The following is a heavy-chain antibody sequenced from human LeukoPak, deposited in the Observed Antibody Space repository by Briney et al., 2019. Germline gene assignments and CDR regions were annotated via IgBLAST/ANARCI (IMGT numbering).Heavy chain of an antibody. CDR3: ARSYGYFNY. V-gene: IGHV1-18*01. D-gene: IGHD5-18*01. Sequence: ASVKVSCKASGYTFTSYGISWVRQAPGQGLEWMGWINPNSGSTSYAQKFQGRVTMTRDTSTSTVYMELSSLRSEDTAVYYCARSYGYFNYWGQGTLVTVSS. CDR2: INPNSGST. J-gene: IGHJ4*02. CDR1: GYTFTSYG.